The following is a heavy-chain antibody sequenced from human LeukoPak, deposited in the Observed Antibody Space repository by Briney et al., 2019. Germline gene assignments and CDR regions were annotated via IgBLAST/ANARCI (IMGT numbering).Heavy chain of an antibody. V-gene: IGHV3-74*01. D-gene: IGHD2-21*02. CDR1: GFTFSNYW. CDR3: SRDSLSSCGGDCYSGLDV. CDR2: IKSDGSST. J-gene: IGHJ6*02. Sequence: GGSLRLSCAASGFTFSNYWMHWVRQAPGEALMWVSRIKSDGSSTTYADSVKGRFTISRDNAKNTLYLQMNSLRAEDTAVYYCSRDSLSSCGGDCYSGLDVWGQGTTVTVPS.